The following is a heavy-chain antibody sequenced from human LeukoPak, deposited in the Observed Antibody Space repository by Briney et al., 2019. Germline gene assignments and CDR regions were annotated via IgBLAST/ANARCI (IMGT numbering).Heavy chain of an antibody. V-gene: IGHV3-48*01. D-gene: IGHD3-10*01. J-gene: IGHJ3*02. CDR1: GFTFSSYS. Sequence: GGSLRLSCAASGFTFSSYSMNWVRQAPGKGLEWVSYISSSSSTIYYADSVKGRFTISRDNAKNSLYLQMNSLRAEDTAVYYCARGVWTHKGRDAFDIWGQGTMVTVSS. CDR2: ISSSSSTI. CDR3: ARGVWTHKGRDAFDI.